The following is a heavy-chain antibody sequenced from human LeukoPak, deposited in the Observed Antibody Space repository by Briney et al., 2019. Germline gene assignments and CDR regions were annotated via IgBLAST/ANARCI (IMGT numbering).Heavy chain of an antibody. CDR1: GYTFTSYY. V-gene: IGHV1-46*01. CDR2: INPSGGST. Sequence: GASVKVSCKASGYTFTSYYMHWVRQAPGQGLEWMGIINPSGGSTSYAQKFQGRVTITADKSTSTAYMELSSLRSEDTAVYYCARDRPRITSSGWYYWGQGTLVTVSS. CDR3: ARDRPRITSSGWYY. J-gene: IGHJ4*02. D-gene: IGHD6-19*01.